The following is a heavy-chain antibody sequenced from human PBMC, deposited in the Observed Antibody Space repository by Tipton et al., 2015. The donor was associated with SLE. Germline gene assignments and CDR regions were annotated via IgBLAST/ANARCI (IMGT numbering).Heavy chain of an antibody. CDR1: GGSVNSDSYH. V-gene: IGHV4-61*01. CDR2: IYNSGST. CDR3: ARSIEHYSWYFDL. J-gene: IGHJ2*01. Sequence: PGLVKPSETLSLTCTVSGGSVNSDSYHWNWIRQPPGKGLEWIGYIYNSGSTNYNPSLKSRVTISVDTSKNQLSLKLSSVTAADTAVYYCARSIEHYSWYFDLWGRGALVTVSS. D-gene: IGHD3-10*01.